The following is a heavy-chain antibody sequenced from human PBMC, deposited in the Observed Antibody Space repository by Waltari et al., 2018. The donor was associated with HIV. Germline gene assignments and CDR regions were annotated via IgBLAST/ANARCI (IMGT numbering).Heavy chain of an antibody. CDR2: SYHSGST. Sequence: QVQLQESGPGLVKPSETLSLTCAVSGYSISSGYYWGWIRQPPGKGLEWIGSSYHSGSTHYNPALKSRVTISVDTSKNQFSLKLSSVTAADTAVYYCAREAGDSSSWLYWFDPWGQGTLVTVSS. V-gene: IGHV4-38-2*02. CDR3: AREAGDSSSWLYWFDP. J-gene: IGHJ5*02. CDR1: GYSISSGYY. D-gene: IGHD6-13*01.